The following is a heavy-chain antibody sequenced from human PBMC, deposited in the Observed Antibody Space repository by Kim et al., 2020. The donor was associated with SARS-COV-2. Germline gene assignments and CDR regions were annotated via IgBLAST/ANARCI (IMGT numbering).Heavy chain of an antibody. CDR2: IIPIFGTA. J-gene: IGHJ4*02. V-gene: IGHV1-69*13. CDR1: GGTFSSYA. Sequence: SVKVSCKASGGTFSSYAISWVRQAPGQGLEWMGGIIPIFGTANYAQKFQGRVTITADESTSTAYMELSSLRSEDTAVYYCARGSLEWLFSGDFDYWGQGTLVTVSS. D-gene: IGHD3-3*01. CDR3: ARGSLEWLFSGDFDY.